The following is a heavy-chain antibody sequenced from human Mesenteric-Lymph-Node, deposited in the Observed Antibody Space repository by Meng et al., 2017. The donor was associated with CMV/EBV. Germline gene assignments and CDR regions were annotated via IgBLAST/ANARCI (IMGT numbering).Heavy chain of an antibody. V-gene: IGHV3-11*06. J-gene: IGHJ4*02. D-gene: IGHD1-26*01. CDR3: AREKGGGSYFAGY. Sequence: AASGFTFSDYYMSWSSQTPGKGLEWVSYISSSSSYINYADSVKGRFTISRDNAKNSLYLQMNSLRAEDTAVYYCAREKGGGSYFAGYWGQGTLVTVSS. CDR2: ISSSSSYI. CDR1: GFTFSDYY.